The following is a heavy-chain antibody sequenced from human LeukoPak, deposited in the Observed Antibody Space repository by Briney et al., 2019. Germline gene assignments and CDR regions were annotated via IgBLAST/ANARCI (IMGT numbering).Heavy chain of an antibody. J-gene: IGHJ3*02. CDR1: GFTFTAYY. V-gene: IGHV3-11*04. D-gene: IGHD1-26*01. CDR3: ARVGKVGATGALDI. CDR2: ISDGGTTI. Sequence: GGSLSLSCAASGFTFTAYYMSWIRQAPGKGLQWLSYISDGGTTIFYADSVKGRFTISRDNAKNSLYLQLSSLKGEDTAVYYCARVGKVGATGALDIWGQGTLVTVSS.